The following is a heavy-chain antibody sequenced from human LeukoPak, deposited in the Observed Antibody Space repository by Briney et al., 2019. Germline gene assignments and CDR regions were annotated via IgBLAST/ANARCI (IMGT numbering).Heavy chain of an antibody. CDR2: ISWNSGSI. Sequence: SLRLSCGASGFTFDDYAMHWVRQAPGKGLEWVSGISWNSGSIGYADSVKGRFTISRDNAKNSLYLQMNSLRAEDVALYYCAKGDFFDYWGQGTLVTVSS. D-gene: IGHD3-3*01. V-gene: IGHV3-9*03. CDR3: AKGDFFDY. CDR1: GFTFDDYA. J-gene: IGHJ4*02.